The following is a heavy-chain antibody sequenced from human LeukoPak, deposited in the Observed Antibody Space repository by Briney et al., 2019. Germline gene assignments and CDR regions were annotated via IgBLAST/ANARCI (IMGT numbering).Heavy chain of an antibody. CDR3: ARDPYSGSYGNYYYYFMDV. CDR2: ISSSSSYI. J-gene: IGHJ6*03. Sequence: PGGSLRLSCAASGFTFSNAWMSWVRQAPGKGLEWVSSISSSSSYIYYADSVKGRFTISRDNAKNSLYLQMNSLRAEDTAVYYCARDPYSGSYGNYYYYFMDVWGKGATVTISS. CDR1: GFTFSNAW. V-gene: IGHV3-21*01. D-gene: IGHD1-26*01.